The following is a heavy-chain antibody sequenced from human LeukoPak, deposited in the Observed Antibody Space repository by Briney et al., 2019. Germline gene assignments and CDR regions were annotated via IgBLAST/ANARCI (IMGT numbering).Heavy chain of an antibody. V-gene: IGHV1-18*01. CDR3: ARGGLTESVDY. D-gene: IGHD3-10*01. Sequence: ASVKVSCNSSGYTFTSYGFTWVRQPPGQGLEWMGWISAYNGNTNYVQKLQGRVTMSTDTSTSTVYMELRSLRSDDTAVYYCARGGLTESVDYWGQGTLVTVSS. CDR1: GYTFTSYG. CDR2: ISAYNGNT. J-gene: IGHJ4*02.